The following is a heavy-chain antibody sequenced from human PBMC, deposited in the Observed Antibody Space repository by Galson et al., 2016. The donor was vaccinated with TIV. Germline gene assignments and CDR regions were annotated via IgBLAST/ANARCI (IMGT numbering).Heavy chain of an antibody. CDR3: ARGGSTVTRPVDY. V-gene: IGHV1-69*13. Sequence: SVKVSCKASGGAFISHGISWVRQAPGQGLEWMGGIIPIFGLANYAQKFQGRVTITADDSTRTAYMELSSLRFDDTAVDYCARGGSTVTRPVDYWGQGTLGTVSS. D-gene: IGHD5-18*01. CDR1: GGAFISHG. CDR2: IIPIFGLA. J-gene: IGHJ4*02.